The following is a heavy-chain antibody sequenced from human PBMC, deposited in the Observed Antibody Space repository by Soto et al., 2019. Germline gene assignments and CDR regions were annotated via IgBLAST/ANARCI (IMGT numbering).Heavy chain of an antibody. CDR1: GYTLTELS. D-gene: IGHD6-6*01. CDR3: ATGTPIKYRQLTIDGGFDY. J-gene: IGHJ4*02. Sequence: ASVKVSCKVSGYTLTELSMHWVRQAPGKGLEWMGGFDPEDGETIYAQKFQGRVTMTEDTSTDTAYMELSSLRSEDTAVYYCATGTPIKYRQLTIDGGFDYWGQGPLATVSS. CDR2: FDPEDGET. V-gene: IGHV1-24*01.